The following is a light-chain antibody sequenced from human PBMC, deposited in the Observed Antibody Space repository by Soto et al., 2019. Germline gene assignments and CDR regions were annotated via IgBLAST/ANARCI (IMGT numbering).Light chain of an antibody. Sequence: EIVMTQSPATLSVSPGERATLSCRASQSVSSNLAWYQQKPGQAPRLLIYGASTRATGIPARFSGSGSGTEFTLTISSLQSEDFAVYYCQQYNNCTGTFDQGTKVEIK. V-gene: IGKV3-15*01. CDR2: GAS. CDR3: QQYNNCTGT. J-gene: IGKJ1*01. CDR1: QSVSSN.